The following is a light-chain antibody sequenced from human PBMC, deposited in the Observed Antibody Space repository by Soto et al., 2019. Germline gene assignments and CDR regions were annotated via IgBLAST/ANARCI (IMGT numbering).Light chain of an antibody. J-gene: IGKJ5*01. Sequence: DIQMTQSPSSLSASVGARVTMTCRASQSISSYLNWYQQKPGRAPKLLIYDASNLEAGVPSRFRGSGSGTDFTFTISRLQPEDIATYYCQQYENLPTFGQGTRLEIK. V-gene: IGKV1-33*01. CDR2: DAS. CDR1: QSISSY. CDR3: QQYENLPT.